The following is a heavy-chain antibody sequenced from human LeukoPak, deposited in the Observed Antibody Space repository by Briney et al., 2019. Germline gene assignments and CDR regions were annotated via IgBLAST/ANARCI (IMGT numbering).Heavy chain of an antibody. CDR1: GFTFSSYA. CDR2: NSDSGSSS. V-gene: IGHV3-23*01. CDR3: AKEDSGWHFDY. D-gene: IGHD6-19*01. Sequence: GGSLRLSCTASGFTFSSYAMSWVRQAPGKGLAWVAGNSDSGSSSYYTDSVKGRFTISRDNSKNTLYLQMNSLRAEDTAVYYCAKEDSGWHFDYWGQGTLVTVSS. J-gene: IGHJ4*02.